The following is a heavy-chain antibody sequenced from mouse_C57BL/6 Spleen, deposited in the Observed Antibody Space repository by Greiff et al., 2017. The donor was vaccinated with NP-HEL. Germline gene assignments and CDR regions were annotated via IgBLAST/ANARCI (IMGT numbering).Heavy chain of an antibody. J-gene: IGHJ2*01. Sequence: VQLQQPGAELVKPGASVKLSCKASGYTFTSYWLHWVKQRPGQGLEWIGMIHPNSGSTNYNEKFKSKATLTVDKSSSTAYMQLSSLTSEDSAVYYCARHYGNWGYYFDYWGQGTTLTVSS. CDR1: GYTFTSYW. CDR3: ARHYGNWGYYFDY. D-gene: IGHD2-1*01. V-gene: IGHV1-64*01. CDR2: IHPNSGST.